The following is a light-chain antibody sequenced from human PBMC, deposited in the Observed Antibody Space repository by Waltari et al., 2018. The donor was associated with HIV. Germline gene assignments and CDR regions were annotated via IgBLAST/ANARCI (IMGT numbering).Light chain of an antibody. Sequence: QSVLTQPPSVSGAPGQRVTIPCTGSSSHPGAHCAHNLYQQLPGTAPKLLIYGNNNRPSGVPDRFSGSKSGTSASLAITGLQAEDEADYYCQSYDSSLSGSGVFGGGTKLTVL. CDR3: QSYDSSLSGSGV. CDR1: SSHPGAHCA. V-gene: IGLV1-40*01. CDR2: GNN. J-gene: IGLJ3*02.